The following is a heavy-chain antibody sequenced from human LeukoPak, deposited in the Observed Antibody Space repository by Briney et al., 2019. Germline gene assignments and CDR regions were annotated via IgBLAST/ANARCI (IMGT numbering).Heavy chain of an antibody. D-gene: IGHD6-13*01. CDR1: GYTFTDYY. V-gene: IGHV1-69-2*01. J-gene: IGHJ4*02. Sequence: GASVKVSCKASGYTFTDYYMHWVQQAPGKGLEWMGRVDPEDGETIYAEKFQGRVTITADTSTDTAYMELSSLRSEDTAVYYCAKEFAAIGTPLFDYWGQGTLVTVSS. CDR2: VDPEDGET. CDR3: AKEFAAIGTPLFDY.